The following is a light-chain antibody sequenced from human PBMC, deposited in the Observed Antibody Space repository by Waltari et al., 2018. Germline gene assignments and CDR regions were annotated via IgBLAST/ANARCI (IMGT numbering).Light chain of an antibody. CDR2: DVS. V-gene: IGLV2-14*03. CDR3: SSYTSSSLYV. Sequence: QSALTQPASVSGSPGQSITISCTGTSSDVGGYNYVSWYQQHPGKAPKLMIYDVSNRPSGVSNRFSGSKAGNTPSLIISGLHAEDEADYYCSSYTSSSLYVFGRGTKVTVL. CDR1: SSDVGGYNY. J-gene: IGLJ1*01.